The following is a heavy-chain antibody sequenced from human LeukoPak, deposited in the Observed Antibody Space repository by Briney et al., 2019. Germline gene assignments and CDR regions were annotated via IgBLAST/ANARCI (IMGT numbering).Heavy chain of an antibody. CDR2: IYGGGNA. V-gene: IGHV3-53*01. CDR1: GFIVSSNY. CDR3: ARHIVGDYGMDV. Sequence: GGSLRLSCAASGFIVSSNYMSWVRQAPGKGLEWVSVIYGGGNAYYADSVKGRFTISRDNSKNTLYLQMNSLRAEDTAVYYCARHIVGDYGMDVWGQGTTVTVSS. D-gene: IGHD2-15*01. J-gene: IGHJ6*02.